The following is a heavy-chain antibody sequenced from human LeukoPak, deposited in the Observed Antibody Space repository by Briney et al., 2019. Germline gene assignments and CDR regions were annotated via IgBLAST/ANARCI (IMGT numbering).Heavy chain of an antibody. CDR3: ARDRRRELLHAFDI. Sequence: TSETLSLTCTVSGGTISRNYWSWIRQPPGKGLEWIAYIDYSWSTNYNPSLKSRLTVSVDASKNQFSLKLSSVTAADTAVYYCARDRRRELLHAFDIWGQGTMVTVS. CDR2: IDYSWST. V-gene: IGHV4-59*01. CDR1: GGTISRNY. J-gene: IGHJ3*02. D-gene: IGHD1-26*01.